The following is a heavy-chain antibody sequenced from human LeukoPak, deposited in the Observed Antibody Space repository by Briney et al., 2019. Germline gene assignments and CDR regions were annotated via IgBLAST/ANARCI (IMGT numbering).Heavy chain of an antibody. Sequence: PSETLSLTCTVSGVSINDFYWTWIRQSPGNGLEWIGYIYYDGSTDYNPSLKSRVTMSIGTSRSQFSLKLNSVTAADTAVYYCTKVGLSGLFDYWGQGALVTVSS. CDR3: TKVGLSGLFDY. CDR2: IYYDGST. V-gene: IGHV4-59*01. J-gene: IGHJ4*02. CDR1: GVSINDFY. D-gene: IGHD3-10*01.